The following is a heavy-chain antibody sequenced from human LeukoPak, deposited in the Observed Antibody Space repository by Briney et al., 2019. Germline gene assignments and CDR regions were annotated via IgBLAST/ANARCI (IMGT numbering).Heavy chain of an antibody. V-gene: IGHV4-39*01. J-gene: IGHJ3*02. CDR1: GGSISSSSYY. CDR3: ARHPDYYDSSGYYYPDAFDI. Sequence: SETLSLTCTVSGGSISSSSYYWGWIRQPPGKGLEWIGSIYYSGSTYYNPSLKSRDTISVDTSKNQFSLKLSSVTAADTAVYYCARHPDYYDSSGYYYPDAFDIWGQGTMVTVSS. D-gene: IGHD3-22*01. CDR2: IYYSGST.